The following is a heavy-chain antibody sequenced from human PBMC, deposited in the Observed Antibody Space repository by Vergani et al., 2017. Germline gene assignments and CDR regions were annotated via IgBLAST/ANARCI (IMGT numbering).Heavy chain of an antibody. CDR1: GGSISSSSYY. CDR3: ARHIMGNDCYQH. Sequence: QLQLQESGPGLVKPSETLSLTCTVSGGSISSSSYYWGWIRQPPGKGLEWIGSIYYTGNSYYNPSLKSRVTISVDTSKNQFSLKLSSVTAADTAVYYCARHIMGNDCYQHWGQGTLVTVSS. D-gene: IGHD2-21*02. J-gene: IGHJ4*02. CDR2: IYYTGNS. V-gene: IGHV4-39*01.